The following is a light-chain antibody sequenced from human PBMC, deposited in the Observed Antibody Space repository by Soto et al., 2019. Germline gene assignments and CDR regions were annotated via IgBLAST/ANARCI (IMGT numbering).Light chain of an antibody. CDR1: SSNIGAGYD. J-gene: IGLJ3*02. CDR3: QSYGSRLSAL. V-gene: IGLV1-40*01. Sequence: QSVLTQPPSVSGAPGQRVTISCTGSSSNIGAGYDVHWYQQLPGTAPKLLIYGNSNRPSGVPDRFSGSKSGTSASLAITGLQXXXEAXYYCQSYGSRLSALFVGGTKVTVL. CDR2: GNS.